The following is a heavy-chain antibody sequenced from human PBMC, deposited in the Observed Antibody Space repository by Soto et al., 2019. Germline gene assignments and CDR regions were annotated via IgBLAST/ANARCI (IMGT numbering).Heavy chain of an antibody. D-gene: IGHD2-15*01. CDR3: CVVKRRDQYSTSGYWFDP. J-gene: IGHJ5*02. CDR1: GFTSRDAV. V-gene: IGHV3-15*01. CDR2: IKSKADGETK. Sequence: GGSLRLSGAASGFTSRDAVMSWVRQARGKGLECVGRIKSKADGETKDYGAPVRGRFTISRDDSKDTLYLQMNSLRIEDTAVYYCCVVKRRDQYSTSGYWFDPWGPGTLVTVSS.